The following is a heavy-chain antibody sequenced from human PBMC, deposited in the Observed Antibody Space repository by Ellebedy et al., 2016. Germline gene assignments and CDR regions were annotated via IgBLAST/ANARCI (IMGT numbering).Heavy chain of an antibody. CDR2: VFHTGAT. J-gene: IGHJ3*01. D-gene: IGHD1-1*01. Sequence: SETLSLTCNVSGGSVSSDYWNWIRRPPGKGLEWIGFVFHTGATLYNPSLKSRVTMSVDTSKSQISLRLMSVTAADTAVYYCAKWNAAWNAFDVWGLGTMVTVSS. CDR1: GGSVSSDY. V-gene: IGHV4-59*02. CDR3: AKWNAAWNAFDV.